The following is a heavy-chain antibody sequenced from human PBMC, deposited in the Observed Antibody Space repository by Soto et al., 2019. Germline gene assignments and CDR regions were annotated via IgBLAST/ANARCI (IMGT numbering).Heavy chain of an antibody. V-gene: IGHV3-30-3*01. J-gene: IGHJ4*02. Sequence: QVQLVESGGGVVQPGRSLRLSCAASGFTFSSYAMHWVRQAPGKGLEWVAVISYDGSNKYYADSVKGRFTISRDNSKNTLYLQMNSLRAEDTAVYYCARANDFWSGYYGYWGQGTLVTVSS. CDR1: GFTFSSYA. D-gene: IGHD3-3*01. CDR3: ARANDFWSGYYGY. CDR2: ISYDGSNK.